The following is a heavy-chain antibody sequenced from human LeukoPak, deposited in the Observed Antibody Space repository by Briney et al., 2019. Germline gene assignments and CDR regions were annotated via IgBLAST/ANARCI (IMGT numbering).Heavy chain of an antibody. D-gene: IGHD6-19*01. CDR2: IIPILGIA. J-gene: IGHJ4*02. V-gene: IGHV1-69*02. CDR1: GGTFSSYT. Sequence: GASVKVSCKASGGTFSSYTISWVRQAPGQGLEWMGRIIPILGIANYAQKFQGRVTITADKSTSTAYMELCSLRSEDTAVYYCARGVAGGWVLFDYWGQGTLVTVSS. CDR3: ARGVAGGWVLFDY.